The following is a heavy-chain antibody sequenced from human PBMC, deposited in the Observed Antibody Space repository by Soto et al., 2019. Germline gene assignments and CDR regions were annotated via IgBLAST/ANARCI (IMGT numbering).Heavy chain of an antibody. D-gene: IGHD6-6*01. CDR1: GFTFSSYS. CDR3: ARDLEYSSSSLYFDY. J-gene: IGHJ4*02. V-gene: IGHV3-21*01. Sequence: GVPLRLSDAASGFTFSSYSMNWVRQAPGKGLEWVSSISSSSSYIYYADSVKGRFTISRDNAKNSLYLQMNSLRAEDTAVYYCARDLEYSSSSLYFDYWGQGTLVTVSS. CDR2: ISSSSSYI.